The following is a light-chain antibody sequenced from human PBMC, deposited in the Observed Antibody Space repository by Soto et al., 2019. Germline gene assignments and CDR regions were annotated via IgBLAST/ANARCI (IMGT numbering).Light chain of an antibody. Sequence: DIQMTQSPSTLSAXVXDXVTITCRASQXISTWLAWYQQKPGKAPKLLIYKASSLRNGVPSRFSGSGSGTEFTLTIYSLQPDDFASYYCQQYNGYPHTFGQGTKLEIK. J-gene: IGKJ2*01. CDR2: KAS. CDR1: QXISTW. CDR3: QQYNGYPHT. V-gene: IGKV1-5*03.